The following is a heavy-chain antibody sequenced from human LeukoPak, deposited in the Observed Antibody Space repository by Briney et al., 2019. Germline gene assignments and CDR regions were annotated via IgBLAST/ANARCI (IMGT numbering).Heavy chain of an antibody. CDR3: ARVATIRLPYLDY. CDR2: INPNSGGT. D-gene: IGHD5-24*01. Sequence: ASVKVSCKASGYTFTGYYMHWVRQATGQGLEWMGWINPNSGGTNYAQKFQGRVTMTGDTSISTAYMELSRLRSDDTAVYYCARVATIRLPYLDYWGQGTLVTVSS. CDR1: GYTFTGYY. J-gene: IGHJ4*02. V-gene: IGHV1-2*02.